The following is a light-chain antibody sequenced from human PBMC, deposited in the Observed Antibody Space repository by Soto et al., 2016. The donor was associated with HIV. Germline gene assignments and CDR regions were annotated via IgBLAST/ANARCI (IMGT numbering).Light chain of an antibody. CDR3: QQSYSTPYT. J-gene: IGKJ2*01. CDR1: QTITNY. V-gene: IGKV1-39*01. Sequence: DIQVTQSPSSLSASVGDRVTITCRASQTITNYLNWYQQKPGKAPKLLIYAASSLQSGVPSKFNGSGSGTDFTLTISSLQPDDFATYYCQQSYSTPYTFGQGTKLEI. CDR2: AAS.